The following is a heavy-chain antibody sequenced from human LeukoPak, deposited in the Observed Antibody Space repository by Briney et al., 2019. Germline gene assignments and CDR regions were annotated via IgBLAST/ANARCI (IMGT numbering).Heavy chain of an antibody. J-gene: IGHJ4*02. CDR3: ARETLAGFDY. CDR2: IYSDGST. Sequence: GGSLRLSCAASGFTVSSNYMTWVRQAPGKGLEWVSVIYSDGSTCYADSVKGRFTISRDNSKNTLYLQMNSLRAEDTAVYFCARETLAGFDYWGQGTLVTVSS. V-gene: IGHV3-53*01. CDR1: GFTVSSNY. D-gene: IGHD6-19*01.